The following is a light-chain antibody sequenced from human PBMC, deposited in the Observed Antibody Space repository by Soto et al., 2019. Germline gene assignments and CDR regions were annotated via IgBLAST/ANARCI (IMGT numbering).Light chain of an antibody. CDR2: SAC. CDR1: QSISTE. Sequence: EIAMTQSPATLSVSPGERATLSCRASQSISTEFAWYQQIPGQPPRLLIYSACTRATGVPARFTGSGSGSEFTLTLSGLQTEDFAIYYCQQGHNWPLTFGQGTRQEI. J-gene: IGKJ2*01. V-gene: IGKV3-15*01. CDR3: QQGHNWPLT.